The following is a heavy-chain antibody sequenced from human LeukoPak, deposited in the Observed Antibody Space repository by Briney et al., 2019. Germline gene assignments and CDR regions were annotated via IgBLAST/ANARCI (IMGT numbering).Heavy chain of an antibody. V-gene: IGHV4-34*01. D-gene: IGHD2-2*01. CDR1: GGSFSGYY. CDR3: ARRSTVPAANFDY. J-gene: IGHJ4*02. Sequence: ASETLSLTCAVYGGSFSGYYWSWIRQPPGKGLEWIGEINHSGSTNYNPSLKSRVTISVDTSKNQFSLKLSSVTAADTAVHYCARRSTVPAANFDYWGQGTLVTVSS. CDR2: INHSGST.